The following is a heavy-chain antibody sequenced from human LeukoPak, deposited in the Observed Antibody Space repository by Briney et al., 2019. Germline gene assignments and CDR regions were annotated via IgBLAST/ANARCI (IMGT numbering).Heavy chain of an antibody. CDR1: GGSISSSSFY. CDR3: AGRSYDYDSSPPPRGVFDI. CDR2: IYHSGNT. D-gene: IGHD3-22*01. Sequence: SETLSLTCTVSGGSISSSSFYWGWLRQPPGKGLEWIGSIYHSGNTYYKPSVKSRLTISVDTSKNQFSLKLSSVTAADTAVYYCAGRSYDYDSSPPPRGVFDIWGRGTMVTVSS. J-gene: IGHJ3*02. V-gene: IGHV4-39*01.